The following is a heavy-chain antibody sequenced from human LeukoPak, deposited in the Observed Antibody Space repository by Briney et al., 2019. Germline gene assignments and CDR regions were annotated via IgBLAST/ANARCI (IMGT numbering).Heavy chain of an antibody. V-gene: IGHV4-59*11. CDR3: ARDMGGPDNY. CDR1: GGSISSHY. Sequence: PSETLSLTCTVSGGSISSHYWSWIRQPRGKGLEWIGFIYYSGSTDYNPSLKSRVTISVDTSRNQFSLKLSSVTAADTAVYYCARDMGGPDNYWGQGTLVTVSS. J-gene: IGHJ4*02. CDR2: IYYSGST. D-gene: IGHD3-16*01.